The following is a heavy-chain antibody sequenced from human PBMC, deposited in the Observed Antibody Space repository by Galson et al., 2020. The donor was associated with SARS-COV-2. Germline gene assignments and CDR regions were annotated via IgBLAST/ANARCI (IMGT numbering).Heavy chain of an antibody. V-gene: IGHV4-61*01. CDR1: GGSVSRGSYF. J-gene: IGHJ4*02. CDR3: ARAPGIFFRGGELIGNRFDY. D-gene: IGHD3-9*01. Sequence: ASETLSLTCTVSGGSVSRGSYFWSWIRQPPGKGLEWIGYVYNSGNTNYNPSLKSRVTMSVDTSKNQFSLKLTSMTAADTAVYYCARAPGIFFRGGELIGNRFDYWGQGTLATVSS. CDR2: VYNSGNT.